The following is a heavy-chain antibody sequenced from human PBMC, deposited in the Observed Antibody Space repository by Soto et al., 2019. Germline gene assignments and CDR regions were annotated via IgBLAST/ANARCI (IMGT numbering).Heavy chain of an antibody. CDR1: GFLFNDYG. V-gene: IGHV3-23*01. J-gene: IGHJ3*02. D-gene: IGHD1-26*01. CDR2: ISGSGGGT. CDR3: ATDLVSGKYFAFDM. Sequence: EVQLLASGGGLVQPGGSLRLSCAASGFLFNDYGMTWIRQAPGKGLEWVSTISGSGGGTWYAASVKGRFTISRDNSKNTLFLQMNSLRAEYTAVYYCATDLVSGKYFAFDMWGQGTLVTVSS.